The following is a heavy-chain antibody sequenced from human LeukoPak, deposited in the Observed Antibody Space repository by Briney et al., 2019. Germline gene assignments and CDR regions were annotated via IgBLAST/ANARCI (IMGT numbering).Heavy chain of an antibody. V-gene: IGHV4-38-2*02. CDR1: GYSITSGYY. CDR2: IYYIGST. CDR3: ARSYSGYDLGY. J-gene: IGHJ4*02. Sequence: SETLSLTCTVSGYSITSGYYWAWIRQPPGKGLEYIGSIYYIGSTYYNPSLKSRLTISVDTSNNQFSLRLNSVTAADTAVYYCARSYSGYDLGYWGQGTLVTVSS. D-gene: IGHD5-12*01.